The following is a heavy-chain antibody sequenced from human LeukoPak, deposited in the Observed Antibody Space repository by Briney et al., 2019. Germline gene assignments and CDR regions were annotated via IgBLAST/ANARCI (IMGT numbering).Heavy chain of an antibody. CDR3: ARLNKPGWFDP. V-gene: IGHV4-59*08. CDR2: IHYSGST. CDR1: GGSISSYY. Sequence: SETLSLTCTVSGGSISSYYWSWIQQPPGKGLEWIGYIHYSGSTNYNPSLKSRVTISIDTSKNQFSLRLNSVTATDTAVYYCARLNKPGWFDPWGQGTLVTVSS. D-gene: IGHD1-14*01. J-gene: IGHJ5*02.